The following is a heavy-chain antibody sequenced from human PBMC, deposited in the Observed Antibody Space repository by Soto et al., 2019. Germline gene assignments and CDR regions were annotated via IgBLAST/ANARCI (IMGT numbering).Heavy chain of an antibody. D-gene: IGHD2-21*02. J-gene: IGHJ5*02. V-gene: IGHV4-59*01. CDR1: GGSITNSY. CDR3: ARERISVTESANWFDP. CDR2: NYYTGSI. Sequence: KPSETLSLTCTVSGGSITNSYWSWIRQPPGKGLEWVGYNYYTGSINYNPSNKSRITMSVDTSKNQNSQNMTSMTAADTAIYYCARERISVTESANWFDPWGQGTLVTVSS.